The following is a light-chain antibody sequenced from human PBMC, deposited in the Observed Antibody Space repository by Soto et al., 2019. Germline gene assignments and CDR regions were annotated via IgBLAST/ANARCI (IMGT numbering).Light chain of an antibody. Sequence: QSALTQPRSVSGSPGQSVTISCTGTRSDVGGYNYVSWYQQHPGKAPKRIIYDVTKRPSGVPDRFSGSKSGNTASLTISGLQAEDEAEYSCCSYAGRYNDVFGSGTKLTVL. V-gene: IGLV2-11*01. J-gene: IGLJ1*01. CDR1: RSDVGGYNY. CDR3: CSYAGRYNDV. CDR2: DVT.